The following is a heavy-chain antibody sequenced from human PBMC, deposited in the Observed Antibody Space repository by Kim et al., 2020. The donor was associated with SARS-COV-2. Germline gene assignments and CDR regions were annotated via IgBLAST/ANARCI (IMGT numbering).Heavy chain of an antibody. V-gene: IGHV3-9*01. J-gene: IGHJ6*01. CDR1: GFSFGDYA. D-gene: IGHD2-15*01. Sequence: GGSLRLSCAASGFSFGDYAMHWVRQAPGKGLQWVSGISWNSGSIGYADSVKGRFTISRDNAKHSLDLQMNSLRDEETALNYCAKDKAPWGVVETTYYYYG. CDR2: ISWNSGSI. CDR3: AKDKAPWGVVETTYYYYG.